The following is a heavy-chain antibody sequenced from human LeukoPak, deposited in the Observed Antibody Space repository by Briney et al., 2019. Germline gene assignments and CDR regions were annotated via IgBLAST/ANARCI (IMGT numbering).Heavy chain of an antibody. CDR1: GFTFSSYS. D-gene: IGHD6-6*01. V-gene: IGHV3-48*01. J-gene: IGHJ6*03. Sequence: GGSLRLSCAASGFTFSSYSMNWVRQAPGKGLEWVSYISSSSSTIYYADSVKGRFTISRDNAKNSLYLQMNSLRAEDTAVYYCARDGGSSSSHYYYYYMDVWGKGTTVTVSS. CDR3: ARDGGSSSSHYYYYYMDV. CDR2: ISSSSSTI.